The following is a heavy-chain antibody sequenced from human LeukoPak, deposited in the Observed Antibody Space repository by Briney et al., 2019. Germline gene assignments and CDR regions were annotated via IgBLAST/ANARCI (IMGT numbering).Heavy chain of an antibody. CDR1: GFTFSNAW. CDR3: TTAKLWFSY. J-gene: IGHJ4*02. V-gene: IGHV3-15*01. D-gene: IGHD5-18*01. Sequence: GGSLRLSCAASGFTFSNAWMSWVRQAPGKGLEWVGRVTSKTDGGTTDYAAPVKGRFTISRDDSKNTLYLQMNSLRTEDTAVYYCTTAKLWFSYWGQGTLVTVSS. CDR2: VTSKTDGGTT.